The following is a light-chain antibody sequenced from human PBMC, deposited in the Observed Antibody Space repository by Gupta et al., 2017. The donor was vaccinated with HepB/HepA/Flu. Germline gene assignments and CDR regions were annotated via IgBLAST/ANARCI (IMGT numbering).Light chain of an antibody. CDR2: GAS. J-gene: IGKJ4*01. Sequence: EVVMTQSPATLSVFPGERATLSCRASRSISSNLAWYQQKPGQAPRLLMYGASTGAAGIPARFSGGWSGTEFTLTITSPQSEDSAVYYCQQYNYWPLTFGGGTKVEIK. CDR1: RSISSN. V-gene: IGKV3-15*01. CDR3: QQYNYWPLT.